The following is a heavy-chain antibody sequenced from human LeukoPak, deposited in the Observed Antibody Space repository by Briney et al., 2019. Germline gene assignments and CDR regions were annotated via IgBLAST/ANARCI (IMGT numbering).Heavy chain of an antibody. CDR2: IIPSFGTA. D-gene: IGHD3-22*01. J-gene: IGHJ4*02. CDR3: ARSSMYYDSSGLHAYYFAH. Sequence: ASVKVSCKASGGTFSSYAISWVRQAPGQGLEWMGGIIPSFGTANYAQKFQGRVTITADESTSTAYMELSSLRSEDTAVYYCARSSMYYDSSGLHAYYFAHSGQGTLGTVSP. CDR1: GGTFSSYA. V-gene: IGHV1-69*01.